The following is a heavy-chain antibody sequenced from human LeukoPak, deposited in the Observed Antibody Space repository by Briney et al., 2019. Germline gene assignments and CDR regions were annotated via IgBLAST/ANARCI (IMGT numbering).Heavy chain of an antibody. D-gene: IGHD3-10*01. CDR1: GYTFTSYY. CDR2: ISAYNGNT. CDR3: ARGTMVRGVILAWFDP. J-gene: IGHJ5*02. Sequence: GASVKVSCTASGYTFTSYYMHWVRQAPGQGLEWMGWISAYNGNTNYAQKLQGRVTMTTDTSTSTAYMELRSLRSDDTAVYYCARGTMVRGVILAWFDPWGQGTLVTVSS. V-gene: IGHV1-18*04.